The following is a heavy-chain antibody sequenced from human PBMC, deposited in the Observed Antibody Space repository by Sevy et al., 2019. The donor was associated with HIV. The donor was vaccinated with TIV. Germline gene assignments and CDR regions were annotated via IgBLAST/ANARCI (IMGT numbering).Heavy chain of an antibody. CDR1: GGSISSYY. CDR2: IYYSGST. V-gene: IGHV4-59*01. Sequence: SATLSLTCTVSGGSISSYYWSWIRQPPGKGLEWIGYIYYSGSTNYNPSLKSRVTISVDTSKNQFSLKLSSVTAADTAVYYCARSDCTNGVCYDYWGQGTLVTVSS. CDR3: ARSDCTNGVCYDY. D-gene: IGHD2-8*01. J-gene: IGHJ4*02.